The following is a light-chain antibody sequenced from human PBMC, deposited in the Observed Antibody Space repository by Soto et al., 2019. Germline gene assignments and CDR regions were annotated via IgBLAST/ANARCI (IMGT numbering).Light chain of an antibody. J-gene: IGKJ1*01. CDR2: GAS. Sequence: EIVMTQYTATLSVSPGERATLSFRASQSVSSNLAWYQQKPGQAPRLLIYGASTRATDVPARFSGSGSGTEFTLTISSLQSEDFAVYYCQQYNNWPETFGQGTKVDIK. CDR1: QSVSSN. CDR3: QQYNNWPET. V-gene: IGKV3-15*01.